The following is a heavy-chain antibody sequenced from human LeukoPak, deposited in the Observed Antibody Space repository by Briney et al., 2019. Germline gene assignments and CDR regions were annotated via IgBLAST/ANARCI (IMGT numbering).Heavy chain of an antibody. Sequence: GGSLRLSCAVSGFSFSSYAMSWVRQAPGKGLEWVSGISGSGGSTYYADSVKGRFTISRDNSENTLSLQMNILRPEDTAVYYCAKDRYFDWLLQPYAFDVWDQGTLVTVSS. CDR1: GFSFSSYA. CDR2: ISGSGGST. CDR3: AKDRYFDWLLQPYAFDV. D-gene: IGHD3-9*01. V-gene: IGHV3-23*01. J-gene: IGHJ3*01.